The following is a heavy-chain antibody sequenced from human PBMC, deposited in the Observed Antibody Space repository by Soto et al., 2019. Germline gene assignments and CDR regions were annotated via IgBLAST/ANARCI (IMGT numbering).Heavy chain of an antibody. CDR1: GFTVSSNY. Sequence: EVQLVETGGGLIQPGGSLRLSCAASGFTVSSNYMSWVRQAPGKGLEWVSVIYSGGSTYYADSVKGRFTISRDNSKTTLYLQMNSLRAEDTAVYYCARDPTVTNYYYCGMDVWGQGTTVTVSS. CDR3: ARDPTVTNYYYCGMDV. J-gene: IGHJ6*02. CDR2: IYSGGST. D-gene: IGHD4-17*01. V-gene: IGHV3-53*02.